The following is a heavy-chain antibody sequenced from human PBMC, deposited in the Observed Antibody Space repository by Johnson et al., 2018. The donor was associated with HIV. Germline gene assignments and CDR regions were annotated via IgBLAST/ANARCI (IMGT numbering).Heavy chain of an antibody. CDR3: AGLPDAFDI. CDR2: IYRGGRT. Sequence: VQLLESGGALVQPGGSLRLSCAASGITVSSNYMSWVRQAPGKGLEWVSVIYRGGRTYYKDSVKGRFTRSRDNSKNTLYLQLNSLRAEDTAVYYCAGLPDAFDIWGQGTMVTVSS. V-gene: IGHV3-66*01. J-gene: IGHJ3*02. CDR1: GITVSSNY. D-gene: IGHD5-12*01.